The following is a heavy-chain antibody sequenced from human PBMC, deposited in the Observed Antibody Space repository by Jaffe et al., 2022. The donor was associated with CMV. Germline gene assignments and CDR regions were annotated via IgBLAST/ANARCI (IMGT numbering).Heavy chain of an antibody. J-gene: IGHJ6*02. CDR3: ARDSGSSSPTPGPPLLYGMDV. D-gene: IGHD6-13*01. Sequence: QVQLQESGPGLVKPSETLSLTCTVSGGSISSYYWSWIRQPPGKGLEWIGYIYYSGSTNYNPSLKSRVTISVDTSKNQFSLKLSSVTAADTAVYYCARDSGSSSPTPGPPLLYGMDVWGQGTTVTVSS. CDR1: GGSISSYY. V-gene: IGHV4-59*01. CDR2: IYYSGST.